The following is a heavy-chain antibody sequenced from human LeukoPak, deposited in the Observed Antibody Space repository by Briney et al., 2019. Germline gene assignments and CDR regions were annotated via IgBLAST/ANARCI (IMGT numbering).Heavy chain of an antibody. CDR1: GYTFTGYY. J-gene: IGHJ6*03. Sequence: GASVKVSCKASGYTFTGYYMHWVRQAPGQGLEWMGWINPNSGGTNYAQKFQGRVTMTRDTSISTAYMELSRLRSDDTAVYYCARAGFGIAAAPMTYYYYMDVWGKGTTVTISS. D-gene: IGHD6-13*01. V-gene: IGHV1-2*02. CDR3: ARAGFGIAAAPMTYYYYMDV. CDR2: INPNSGGT.